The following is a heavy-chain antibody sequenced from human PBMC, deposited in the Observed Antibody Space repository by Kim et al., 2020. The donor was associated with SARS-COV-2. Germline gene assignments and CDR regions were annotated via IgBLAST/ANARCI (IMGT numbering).Heavy chain of an antibody. CDR2: MYYSGST. CDR1: GGSISSSSYY. CDR3: AGDLSGSYYYFDY. J-gene: IGHJ4*02. Sequence: SETLSLTCTISGGSISSSSYYWGWIRQPPGKGLEWIGSMYYSGSTYYNPSLKSRVTISVDTSKNQFSLKLSSVTAADTAVYYCAGDLSGSYYYFDYWGQGTLVTVSS. V-gene: IGHV4-39*01. D-gene: IGHD1-26*01.